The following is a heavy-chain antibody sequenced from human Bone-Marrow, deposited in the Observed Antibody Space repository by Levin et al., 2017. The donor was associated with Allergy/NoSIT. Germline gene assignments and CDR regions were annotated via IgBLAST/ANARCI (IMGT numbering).Heavy chain of an antibody. Sequence: GESLKISCVGSELTFDNHGIHWVRQAPGKGLEWVSVVGYDGDTEHYADSVKGRFTVSRDNSKNTVYLQMSSLRHEDTALYYCARAAGNDRHDFDSGGRGIVVTVSS. CDR3: ARAAGNDRHDFDS. J-gene: IGHJ4*02. D-gene: IGHD1-1*01. CDR1: ELTFDNHG. V-gene: IGHV3-30*03. CDR2: VGYDGDTE.